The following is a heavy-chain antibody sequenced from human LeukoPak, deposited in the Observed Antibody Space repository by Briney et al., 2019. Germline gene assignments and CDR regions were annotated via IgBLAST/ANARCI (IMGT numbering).Heavy chain of an antibody. CDR2: ISGSGGST. J-gene: IGHJ2*01. CDR1: GFTFSSYA. D-gene: IGHD4-17*01. CDR3: ARADYGDYNWYFDL. Sequence: HPGGSLRLSCAASGFTFSSYAMSWVRQAPGKGLEWVSAISGSGGSTYYADSVKGRFTISRDNSKNTLYLQVNSLRAEDTAVYYCARADYGDYNWYFDLWGRGTLVTVSS. V-gene: IGHV3-23*01.